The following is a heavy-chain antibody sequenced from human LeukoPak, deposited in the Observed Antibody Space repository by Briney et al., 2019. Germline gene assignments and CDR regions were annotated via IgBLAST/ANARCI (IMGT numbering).Heavy chain of an antibody. D-gene: IGHD4-17*01. Sequence: GGSLRLSCAASGFTFSTYSMNWVRQPPGKGLEWVSAIKSSSAYIYYAYSGKGRFTISRDNAKNSLYLQMTSLRAEDTAVYYCARDLTTATTAYLHHWGQGTLVIVSS. CDR3: ARDLTTATTAYLHH. CDR1: GFTFSTYS. J-gene: IGHJ1*01. V-gene: IGHV3-21*01. CDR2: IKSSSAYI.